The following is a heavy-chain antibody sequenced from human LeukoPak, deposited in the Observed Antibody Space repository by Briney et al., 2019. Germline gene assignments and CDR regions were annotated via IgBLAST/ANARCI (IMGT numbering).Heavy chain of an antibody. J-gene: IGHJ6*03. CDR1: GGTFSSYA. Sequence: ASVKVSCKASGGTFSSYAISWVRQAPGQGLEWMGWMNPNSGNTGYAQKFQGRVTITRNTSISTAYMELSSLRSEDTAVYYCARSYYYYMDVWGKGTTVTVSS. V-gene: IGHV1-8*03. CDR2: MNPNSGNT. CDR3: ARSYYYYMDV.